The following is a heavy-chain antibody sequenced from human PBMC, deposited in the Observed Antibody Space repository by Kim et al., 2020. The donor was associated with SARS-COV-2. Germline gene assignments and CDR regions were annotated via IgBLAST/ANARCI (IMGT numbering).Heavy chain of an antibody. CDR1: GYTFTSYD. D-gene: IGHD3-10*01. J-gene: IGHJ5*02. CDR2: MNPNSGNT. V-gene: IGHV1-8*01. CDR3: ARGGPTMVRGDGWFDP. Sequence: ASVKVSCKASGYTFTSYDINWVRQATGQGLEWMGWMNPNSGNTGYAQKFQGRVTMTRNTSISTAYMELSSLRSEDTAVYYCARGGPTMVRGDGWFDPWGQGTLVTVSS.